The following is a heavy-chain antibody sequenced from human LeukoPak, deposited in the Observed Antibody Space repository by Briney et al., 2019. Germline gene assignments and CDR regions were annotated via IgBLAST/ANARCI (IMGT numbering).Heavy chain of an antibody. CDR2: ISAYNGNT. Sequence: ASVKVSCKASGYTFTSYGISWVRQAPGRGLEWMGWISAYNGNTNYAQKLQGRVSMTTDTSTSTAYLELRSLRSDDTAVYYCARATTPQCSSTSCYKGSQLYYFDYWGQGTLVTVSS. J-gene: IGHJ4*02. CDR1: GYTFTSYG. D-gene: IGHD2-2*02. CDR3: ARATTPQCSSTSCYKGSQLYYFDY. V-gene: IGHV1-18*01.